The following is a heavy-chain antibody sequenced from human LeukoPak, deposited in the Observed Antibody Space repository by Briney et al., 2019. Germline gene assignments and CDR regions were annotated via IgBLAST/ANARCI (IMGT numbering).Heavy chain of an antibody. Sequence: GGSLRLSCAASGFTFSSYEMNWVRQAPGKGLVWVSRINSDGSSTSYADSVKGRFTISRDNAKNTLYLQMNSLRAEDTAVYYCASHQYGSGSYDYWGQGTLVTVS. CDR3: ASHQYGSGSYDY. CDR2: INSDGSST. V-gene: IGHV3-74*01. J-gene: IGHJ4*02. CDR1: GFTFSSYE. D-gene: IGHD3-10*01.